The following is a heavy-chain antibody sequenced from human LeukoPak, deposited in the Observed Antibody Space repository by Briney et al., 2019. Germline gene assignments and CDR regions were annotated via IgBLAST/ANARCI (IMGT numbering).Heavy chain of an antibody. V-gene: IGHV1-8*01. J-gene: IGHJ4*02. CDR2: MNPNSGNT. D-gene: IGHD3-10*01. CDR1: GYTFTSYD. CDR3: ARGHYRNDY. Sequence: ASVKVCCKASGYTFTSYDINWVREATRPGLEWMGGMNPNSGNTGYAQKFQDRVTMTRNTSISTAYMELSSLRSEDTAVYYCARGHYRNDYWGQATLVTVSS.